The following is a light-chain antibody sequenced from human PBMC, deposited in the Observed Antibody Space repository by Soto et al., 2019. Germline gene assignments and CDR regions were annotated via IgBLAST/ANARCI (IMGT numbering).Light chain of an antibody. Sequence: QSVLTQPPSASGTPGQRVTISCSGDRSNIGTNPVAWYQQLPGTAPKLLINNDKHRPSGVPDRFSGSRSGASASLAISGPQSEDEANYFCGAWDSSLNGYVFGTGTKVTVL. CDR3: GAWDSSLNGYV. V-gene: IGLV1-44*01. J-gene: IGLJ1*01. CDR2: NDK. CDR1: RSNIGTNP.